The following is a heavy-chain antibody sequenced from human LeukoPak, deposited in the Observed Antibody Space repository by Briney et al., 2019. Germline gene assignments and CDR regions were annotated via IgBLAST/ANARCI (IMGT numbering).Heavy chain of an antibody. D-gene: IGHD3-10*01. V-gene: IGHV4-38-2*02. J-gene: IGHJ4*02. CDR3: ARGITMVRGVLPLFDY. Sequence: SETLSLTCTVSGYSISSGYYWGWTRQPPGKGLEWIGSIYHSGSTYYNPSLKSRVTISVDTSKNQFSLKLSSVTAAGTAVYYCARGITMVRGVLPLFDYWGQGTLVTVSS. CDR2: IYHSGST. CDR1: GYSISSGYY.